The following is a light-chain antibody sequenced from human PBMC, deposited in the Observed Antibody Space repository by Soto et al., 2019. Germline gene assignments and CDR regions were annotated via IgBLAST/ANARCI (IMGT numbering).Light chain of an antibody. CDR2: GNS. CDR1: SSNIGAGYD. J-gene: IGLJ2*01. CDR3: QSYDSSLSGVL. Sequence: QSVLTQPPSVSGAPGQRVPISCTGSSSNIGAGYDVHWYQQLPGTAPKLLIYGNSNRPSGVPDRFSGSKSGTSASLAITGLQAEDEADYYCQSYDSSLSGVLFGGGTKLTVL. V-gene: IGLV1-40*01.